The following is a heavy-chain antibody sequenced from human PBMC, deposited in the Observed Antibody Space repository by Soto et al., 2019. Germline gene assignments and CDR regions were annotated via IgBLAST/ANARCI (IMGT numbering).Heavy chain of an antibody. J-gene: IGHJ4*02. Sequence: GGSLRLSCEASGFTFNDFGMSWVRQTPEKGLEWVSTLNHDGRNTHYAASVEGRFTISRDNSKNTLYLQMGSLRAEDTAIYYCAKDAGNEESLFDYWGRGTLVTVSS. CDR3: AKDAGNEESLFDY. V-gene: IGHV3-23*01. CDR1: GFTFNDFG. CDR2: LNHDGRNT.